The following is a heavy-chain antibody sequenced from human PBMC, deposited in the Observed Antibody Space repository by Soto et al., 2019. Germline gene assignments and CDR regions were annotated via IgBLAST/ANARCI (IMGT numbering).Heavy chain of an antibody. CDR3: ARGVYDSSGYYYP. V-gene: IGHV3-48*03. D-gene: IGHD3-22*01. J-gene: IGHJ5*02. Sequence: EVQLVESGGGLVQPGGSLRLSCAASGFPFSSYEMSWVRQAPGKGLECTSYISSTGSAISYADSVKGRFTISRDNAKNSLYLQMNNLRAEDTAVYYCARGVYDSSGYYYPWGQGTLVTVS. CDR2: ISSTGSAI. CDR1: GFPFSSYE.